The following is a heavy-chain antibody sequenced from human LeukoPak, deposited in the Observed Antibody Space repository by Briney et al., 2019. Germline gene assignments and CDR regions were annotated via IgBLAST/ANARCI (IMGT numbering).Heavy chain of an antibody. V-gene: IGHV3-11*06. D-gene: IGHD5-18*01. CDR3: ARGTQLWRFDY. CDR2: ITSSSDYT. J-gene: IGHJ4*02. Sequence: GGSLRLSCAASGFTFSDYCMSWIRQARGKGLEWVAYITSSSDYTNYADSVKGRFTISRDNAKNSLYLQMNSLRAEDTAVYYCARGTQLWRFDYWGQGSLVTVSS. CDR1: GFTFSDYC.